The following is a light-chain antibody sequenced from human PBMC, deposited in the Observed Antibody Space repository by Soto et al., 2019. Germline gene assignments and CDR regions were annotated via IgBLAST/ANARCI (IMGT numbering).Light chain of an antibody. CDR2: KAS. J-gene: IGKJ1*01. CDR1: QSISSW. V-gene: IGKV1-5*03. Sequence: DIQMTQSPSTLSASVGDRVTITCRASQSISSWLAWYQQKPGKAPKLLIYKASSLDSGVPSRFSGSGSGTAFTLTISSLQPAGLAPYDYQQYNSYPWAFGQGTKVEVK. CDR3: QQYNSYPWA.